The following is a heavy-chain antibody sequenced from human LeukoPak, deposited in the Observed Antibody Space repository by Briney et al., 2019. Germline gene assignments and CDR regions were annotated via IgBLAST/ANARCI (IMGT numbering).Heavy chain of an antibody. J-gene: IGHJ5*02. D-gene: IGHD4-23*01. CDR1: GGTFSSYA. Sequence: SVKVSCKASGGTFSSYAISWVRQAPGQGLEWMGRIIPILGIANYAQKFQGRVTITADKSTSTAYMELSGLRSEDTAVYYCARGSMTTVVTENWFDPWGQGTLVTVSS. CDR3: ARGSMTTVVTENWFDP. CDR2: IIPILGIA. V-gene: IGHV1-69*04.